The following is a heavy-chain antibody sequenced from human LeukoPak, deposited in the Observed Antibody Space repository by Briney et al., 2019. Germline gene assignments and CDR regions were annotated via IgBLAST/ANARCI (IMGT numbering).Heavy chain of an antibody. CDR3: ARDRGLTVYHFDY. J-gene: IGHJ4*02. CDR1: GFTFDDHA. Sequence: GGSLRLSCAASGFTFDDHAMHWVRQAPGRGLEWVSGISWNSNKRGYADSVKGRFTISRDNARNSLSLQMNSLRAEDTALYYYARDRGLTVYHFDYWGQGTLVTVSS. D-gene: IGHD3-10*01. CDR2: ISWNSNKR. V-gene: IGHV3-9*01.